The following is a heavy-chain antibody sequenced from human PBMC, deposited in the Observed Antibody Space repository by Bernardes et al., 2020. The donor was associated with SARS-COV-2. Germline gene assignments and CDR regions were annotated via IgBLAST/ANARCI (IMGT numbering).Heavy chain of an antibody. D-gene: IGHD6-13*01. CDR3: ARGKMRWSADFDC. V-gene: IGHV4-30-4*01. J-gene: IGHJ4*02. CDR1: GDSISSGDYF. CDR2: IHYSGNT. Sequence: SETLSLTCTVSGDSISSGDYFWTWIRQPPGKGLEWIGYIHYSGNTYYNPSLRSRVSISIDTSTNHFSLRLSSVTAADTAVYYCARGKMRWSADFDCWGQGTLVTVSS.